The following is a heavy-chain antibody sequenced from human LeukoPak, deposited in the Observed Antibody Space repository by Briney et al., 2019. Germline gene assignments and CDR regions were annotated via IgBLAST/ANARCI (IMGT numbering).Heavy chain of an antibody. Sequence: GGSLRLSCAASGFTFSNAWISWVRQAPGKGLEWVGRIQSKTDGGTTDYAAPVKGRFTISRDDSKNTLYLQMNSLKTEDTAVYYCTALPYCSGGSCYTKWFDPWGQGTLVTVSS. CDR1: GFTFSNAW. D-gene: IGHD2-15*01. CDR2: IQSKTDGGTT. V-gene: IGHV3-15*01. CDR3: TALPYCSGGSCYTKWFDP. J-gene: IGHJ5*02.